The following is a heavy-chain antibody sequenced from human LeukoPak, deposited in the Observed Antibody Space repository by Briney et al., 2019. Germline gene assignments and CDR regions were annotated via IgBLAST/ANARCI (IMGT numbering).Heavy chain of an antibody. V-gene: IGHV3-23*01. J-gene: IGHJ4*02. D-gene: IGHD2-15*01. Sequence: PGGSLRLSCAAPGFTFSSYAMSWVRQAPGKGLEWVSAISGSGGSTYYADSVKGRFTISRDNSKNTLYLQMNSLRAEDTAVYYCATRPQPGYCSGGSCDYWGQGTLVTVSS. CDR3: ATRPQPGYCSGGSCDY. CDR1: GFTFSSYA. CDR2: ISGSGGST.